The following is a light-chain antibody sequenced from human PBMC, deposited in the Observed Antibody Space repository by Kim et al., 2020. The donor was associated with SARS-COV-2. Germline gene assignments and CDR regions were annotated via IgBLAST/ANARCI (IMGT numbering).Light chain of an antibody. CDR1: NIGIKS. CDR2: DNS. CDR3: QVWDSSYSPGI. J-gene: IGLJ2*01. Sequence: SYELTQPPSVSVAPGKAATITCGRDNIGIKSVHWYQQKPGQAPVLVVYDNSDRPPGIPERFSGSNSGNTATLTISRVEAGDEADYYCQVWDSSYSPGIFGGGTQLTVL. V-gene: IGLV3-21*03.